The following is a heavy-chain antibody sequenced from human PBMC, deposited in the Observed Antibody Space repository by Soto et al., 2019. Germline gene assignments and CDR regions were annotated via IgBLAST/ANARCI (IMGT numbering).Heavy chain of an antibody. J-gene: IGHJ4*02. CDR1: GFTFDSHW. Sequence: ESGGVLVQPGGSLRLSCVASGFTFDSHWMHWVRQAPGEGLVWVSRIKTDGYAAAYADSVKVRFTISRDNTKNTVYLQMNSLRAEDTAVYFCVRESGVAADCWGQGTLVTVSS. CDR2: IKTDGYAA. D-gene: IGHD6-19*01. CDR3: VRESGVAADC. V-gene: IGHV3-74*01.